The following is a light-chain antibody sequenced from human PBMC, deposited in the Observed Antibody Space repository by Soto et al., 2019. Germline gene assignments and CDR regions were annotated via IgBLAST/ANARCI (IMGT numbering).Light chain of an antibody. J-gene: IGLJ1*01. V-gene: IGLV1-47*01. CDR3: SAWDDSLSGYV. CDR1: RSNIGSNY. CDR2: RNN. Sequence: QSVLTQPPSASGTPGQRVTISCSGSRSNIGSNYVYWYQQLPGTAPKIIIYRNNQRPSGVPDRISGSKSGTSASLAISGLRSEDEADYYCSAWDDSLSGYVFGTGTKVTVL.